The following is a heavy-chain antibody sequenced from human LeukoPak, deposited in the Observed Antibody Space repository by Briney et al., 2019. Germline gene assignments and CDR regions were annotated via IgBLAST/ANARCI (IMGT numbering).Heavy chain of an antibody. J-gene: IGHJ4*02. V-gene: IGHV3-7*01. CDR2: IKQDGSEK. CDR1: GFTFSSYW. Sequence: GGSLRLSCAASGFTFSSYWMSWVRQAPGKGLEWVANIKQDGSEKYYVDSVKGRFTTSRDNAKNSLYLQMNSLRAEDTAVYYCARGYYYDSSGVFDYWGQGTLVTVSS. CDR3: ARGYYYDSSGVFDY. D-gene: IGHD3-22*01.